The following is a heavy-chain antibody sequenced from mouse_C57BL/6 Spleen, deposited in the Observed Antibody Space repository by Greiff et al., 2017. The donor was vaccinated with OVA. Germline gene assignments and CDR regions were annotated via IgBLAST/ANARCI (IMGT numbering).Heavy chain of an antibody. V-gene: IGHV5-17*01. CDR1: GFTFSDYG. D-gene: IGHD2-5*01. Sequence: EVKLMESGGGLVKPGGSLKLSCAASGFTFSDYGMHWVRQAPEKGLEWVAYISSGSSTIYYADTVKGRFTISRDNAKNTLFLQMTSLRSEDTAMYYCAREDYSNYVAYWGQGTLVTVSA. J-gene: IGHJ3*01. CDR2: ISSGSSTI. CDR3: AREDYSNYVAY.